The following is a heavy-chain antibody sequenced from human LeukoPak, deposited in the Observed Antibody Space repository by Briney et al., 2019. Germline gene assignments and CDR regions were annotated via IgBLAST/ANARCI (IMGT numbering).Heavy chain of an antibody. CDR3: AKVLFPHYGDGVDKNGGDYYYYYYMDV. D-gene: IGHD4-17*01. CDR2: ISYDGSNK. Sequence: GGSLRLSCAASRFTFSSYGMHGVRQAPAKGLEGVAVISYDGSNKYYVDSVKVRFTISRENSKNTLYLQMNSMRAEDTAVYYCAKVLFPHYGDGVDKNGGDYYYYYYMDVWGKGTTVTVSS. J-gene: IGHJ6*03. V-gene: IGHV3-30*18. CDR1: RFTFSSYG.